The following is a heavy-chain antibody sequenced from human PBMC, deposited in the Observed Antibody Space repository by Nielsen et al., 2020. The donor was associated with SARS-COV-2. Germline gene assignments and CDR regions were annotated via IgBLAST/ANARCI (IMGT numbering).Heavy chain of an antibody. CDR2: IDPSDSYT. Sequence: GESLKISCKGSGYSFTSYWISWVRQMPGKGLEWMGRIDPSDSYTNYSPSFQGQVTISADKSISTAYLQWSSLKASDTAMYYCARMTTPYYYYGMDVWGQGTTVTVSS. CDR3: ARMTTPYYYYGMDV. CDR1: GYSFTSYW. D-gene: IGHD4-17*01. V-gene: IGHV5-10-1*04. J-gene: IGHJ6*02.